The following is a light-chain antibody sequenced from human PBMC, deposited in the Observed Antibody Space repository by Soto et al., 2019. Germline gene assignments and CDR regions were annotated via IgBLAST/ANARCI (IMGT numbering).Light chain of an antibody. V-gene: IGKV3D-20*02. CDR1: QSIGSGF. CDR3: QQRGKWPST. Sequence: ETVLTQSPGTLSLSPGERATLSCRASQSIGSGFLAWYQQKPGQAPRLLIYGASNRATGIPDRFSGSGSGTDFTLTISRLEPEDFAVYYCQQRGKWPSTFGPGTKVEMK. CDR2: GAS. J-gene: IGKJ2*02.